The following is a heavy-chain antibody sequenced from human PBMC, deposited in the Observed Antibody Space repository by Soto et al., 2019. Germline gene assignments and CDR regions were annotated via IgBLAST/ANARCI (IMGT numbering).Heavy chain of an antibody. Sequence: ASVKVSCKASGYTFTGYYMHWVRQAPGQGLGWMGWINPNSGGTNYAQKFQGWVTMTRDTSISTAYMELSRLRSDDTAVYYCAIVPGGSSWHYDYWGQGTLVTVSS. V-gene: IGHV1-2*04. CDR2: INPNSGGT. CDR1: GYTFTGYY. J-gene: IGHJ4*02. CDR3: AIVPGGSSWHYDY. D-gene: IGHD6-13*01.